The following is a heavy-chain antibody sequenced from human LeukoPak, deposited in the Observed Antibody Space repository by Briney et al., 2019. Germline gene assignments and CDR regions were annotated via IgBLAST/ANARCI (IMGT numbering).Heavy chain of an antibody. CDR1: GFTVSSNY. V-gene: IGHV3-53*01. Sequence: QAGGSLRLSCAASGFTVSSNYMSWVRQAPGKGLEWVSVIYSGGSTYYADSVKGRFTISRDNSKNTLYLQMNSLRAEDTAVYYCARSLPRRDGYNSRAFDIWGQGTMVTVSS. D-gene: IGHD5-24*01. J-gene: IGHJ3*02. CDR2: IYSGGST. CDR3: ARSLPRRDGYNSRAFDI.